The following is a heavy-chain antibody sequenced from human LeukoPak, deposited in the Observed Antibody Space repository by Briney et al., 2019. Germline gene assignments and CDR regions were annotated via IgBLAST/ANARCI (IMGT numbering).Heavy chain of an antibody. D-gene: IGHD6-19*01. CDR1: GYTFTSYG. CDR2: ISAYNGNT. V-gene: IGHV1-18*04. CDR3: ARDIWDSSGWYVPFDY. Sequence: ASVKVSCKASGYTFTSYGISWVRQAPGQGLEWMGWISAYNGNTNYAQKLQGRVTMTTDTSTSTAYMELRSLGSDDTAVYYCARDIWDSSGWYVPFDYWGQGTLVTVSS. J-gene: IGHJ4*02.